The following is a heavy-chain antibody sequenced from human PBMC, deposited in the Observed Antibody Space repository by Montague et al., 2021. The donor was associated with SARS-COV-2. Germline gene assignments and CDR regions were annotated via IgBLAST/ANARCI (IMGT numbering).Heavy chain of an antibody. CDR2: IYYSGST. CDR1: GDSISSSSYF. D-gene: IGHD3-3*01. V-gene: IGHV4-39*01. CDR3: ARAGRVRFLEYGMDV. Sequence: SETLSPTCTVSGDSISSSSYFWGWIRQPPGKGLEWIGSIYYSGSTYYNPSLKSRVTISVDTSKNQFSLKLSSVTAADTAVYYCARAGRVRFLEYGMDVWGQGTTVTVSS. J-gene: IGHJ6*02.